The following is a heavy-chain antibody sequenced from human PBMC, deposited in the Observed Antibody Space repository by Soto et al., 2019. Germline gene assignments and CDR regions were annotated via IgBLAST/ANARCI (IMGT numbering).Heavy chain of an antibody. J-gene: IGHJ3*01. CDR1: GYTFTGYY. D-gene: IGHD3-22*01. Sequence: ASVKVSCKASGYTFTGYYMHWVRQAPGQGLEWMGWINPNSGGTNYAQKFQGRVTMTRDTSISTAYMELSRLRSDDTAVYYCAREGRYYDTRGKNPSDAFDLWGQGTMVTVSS. V-gene: IGHV1-2*02. CDR2: INPNSGGT. CDR3: AREGRYYDTRGKNPSDAFDL.